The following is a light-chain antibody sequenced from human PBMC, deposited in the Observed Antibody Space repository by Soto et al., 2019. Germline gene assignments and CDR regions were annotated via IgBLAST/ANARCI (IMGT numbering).Light chain of an antibody. V-gene: IGKV3-20*01. CDR3: QQYAYSPRT. J-gene: IGKJ1*01. CDR2: GVF. CDR1: QSLTNTF. Sequence: MVLTQSPGTLSLSPGEGATLSCRASQSLTNTFLTWYQPKPGQAPRLLIYGVFSRATGVPDRFSGSGSGTDFPLSISRLEPEDSAVYFCQQYAYSPRTFGQGTKVDIK.